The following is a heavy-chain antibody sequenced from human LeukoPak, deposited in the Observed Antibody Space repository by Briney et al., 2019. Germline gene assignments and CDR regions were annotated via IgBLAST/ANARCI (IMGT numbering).Heavy chain of an antibody. CDR3: ARKGVGGNSGYDAFDI. D-gene: IGHD4-23*01. Sequence: SETLSLTCTVSGGLISISTYYWGWIRQPPGKGLEWIGSIYYSGTTHYNPSLKSRVTISVDTSKNQFSLKLSSVTAADTAVYYCARKGVGGNSGYDAFDIWGQGTMVTVSS. CDR1: GGLISISTYY. V-gene: IGHV4-39*07. CDR2: IYYSGTT. J-gene: IGHJ3*02.